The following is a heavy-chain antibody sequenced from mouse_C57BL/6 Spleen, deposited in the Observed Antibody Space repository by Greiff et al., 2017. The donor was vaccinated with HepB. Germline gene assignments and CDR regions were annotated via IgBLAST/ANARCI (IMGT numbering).Heavy chain of an antibody. J-gene: IGHJ2*01. CDR2: INPNNGGT. Sequence: EVQLQQSGPELVKPGASVKISCKASGYTFTDYYMNWVKQSHGKSLEWIGDINPNNGGTSYNQKFKGKATLTVDKSSSTAYMELRSLTSEDSAVYYCARSRGVDYDEVYFDYWGQGTTLTVSS. V-gene: IGHV1-26*01. D-gene: IGHD2-4*01. CDR3: ARSRGVDYDEVYFDY. CDR1: GYTFTDYY.